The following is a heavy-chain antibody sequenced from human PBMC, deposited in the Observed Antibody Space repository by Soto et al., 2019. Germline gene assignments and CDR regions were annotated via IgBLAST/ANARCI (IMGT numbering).Heavy chain of an antibody. J-gene: IGHJ5*02. Sequence: SETLSLTCTVSGDSITSSGSYWGWIRQPPGKGLEWIGSIYYNGSTYYNPSLKSRVTISVDTSKKQSYLKLTSVTAADTAVYYCARHLDYGSGSYIYFDPWGQGTQVTVSS. CDR3: ARHLDYGSGSYIYFDP. CDR2: IYYNGST. CDR1: GDSITSSGSY. V-gene: IGHV4-39*01. D-gene: IGHD3-10*01.